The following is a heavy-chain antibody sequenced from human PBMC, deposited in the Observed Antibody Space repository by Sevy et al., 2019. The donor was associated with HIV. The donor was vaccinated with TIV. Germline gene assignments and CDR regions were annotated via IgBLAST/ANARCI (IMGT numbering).Heavy chain of an antibody. CDR1: GFTFSNAW. J-gene: IGHJ6*03. CDR3: TTEGGLVGGYERHYYYYYYMDV. V-gene: IGHV3-15*01. Sequence: GESLKISCAASGFTFSNAWMSWVRQAPGEGLGWVGRIKSKTDGGATDYAEPVKGRFTISRDDSKNTLYLQMNSLKTEDTAVYYCTTEGGLVGGYERHYYYYYYMDVWGKGTTVTVSS. D-gene: IGHD5-12*01. CDR2: IKSKTDGGAT.